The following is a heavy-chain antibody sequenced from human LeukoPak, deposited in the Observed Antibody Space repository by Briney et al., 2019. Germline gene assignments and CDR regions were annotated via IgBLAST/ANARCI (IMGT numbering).Heavy chain of an antibody. CDR3: AREGQGAWYWFDL. D-gene: IGHD6-19*01. Sequence: GGSLRLSCEGSGFSSSAHTMNWVRQAPGKGLEWVSSIDSTSTYIYYADSMKGRFSISRDNAKNSLYLQMSSLRAEDTAVYYCAREGQGAWYWFDLWGQGTLVTVSP. CDR2: IDSTSTYI. V-gene: IGHV3-21*01. J-gene: IGHJ5*02. CDR1: GFSSSAHT.